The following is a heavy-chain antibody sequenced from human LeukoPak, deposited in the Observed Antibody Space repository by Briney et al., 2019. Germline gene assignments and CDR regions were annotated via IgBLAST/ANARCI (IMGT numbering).Heavy chain of an antibody. CDR1: GFTFSSYD. V-gene: IGHV3-13*05. Sequence: PGGSLRLSCAASGFTFSSYDMHWVRQATGKGLEWVSAIGTAGDPYYPCSVKGRFTISRENAKNSLYLQMNSLRAGDTAVYYCARSKTAAWYFDLWGRGTLVTVSS. CDR3: ARSKTAAWYFDL. CDR2: IGTAGDP. J-gene: IGHJ2*01.